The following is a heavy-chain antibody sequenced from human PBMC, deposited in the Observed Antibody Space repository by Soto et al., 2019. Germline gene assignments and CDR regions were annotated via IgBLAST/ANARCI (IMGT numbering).Heavy chain of an antibody. J-gene: IGHJ5*02. Sequence: SQTLSLPCAISGDSVSSNTGSWNWIRQSPSRGLEWLGRTYFRSKWYNDYSVSVISRIIINPDTSNNQFSLQLNSVTPEDTSLYFCAKGDNLGPKTGYAFDPWGQGSMVTVSS. CDR2: TYFRSKWYN. CDR3: AKGDNLGPKTGYAFDP. V-gene: IGHV6-1*01. CDR1: GDSVSSNTGS. D-gene: IGHD5-12*01.